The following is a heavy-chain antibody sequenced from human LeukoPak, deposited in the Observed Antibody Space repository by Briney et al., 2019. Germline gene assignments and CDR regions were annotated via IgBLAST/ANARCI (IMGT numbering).Heavy chain of an antibody. D-gene: IGHD2-21*02. CDR1: GFTFSSYE. CDR3: ARRCTGDCYPRRGSSGEFDP. CDR2: IKQDGSEK. Sequence: GGSLRLSCAASGFTFSSYEMNWVRQAPGKGLEWVANIKQDGSEKYYVDSVKGRFTISRDNAKNSLYLQMNSLRAEDTALYYCARRCTGDCYPRRGSSGEFDPWGQGTLVTVSS. J-gene: IGHJ5*02. V-gene: IGHV3-7*01.